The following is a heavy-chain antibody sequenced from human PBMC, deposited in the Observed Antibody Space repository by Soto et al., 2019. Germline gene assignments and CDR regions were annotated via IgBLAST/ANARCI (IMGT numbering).Heavy chain of an antibody. CDR3: ARDSEAATGILGFDY. CDR1: GFTFSSYA. D-gene: IGHD6-13*01. V-gene: IGHV3-30-3*01. J-gene: IGHJ4*02. CDR2: ISYDGSNK. Sequence: GGSLRLSCAASGFTFSSYAMHWVRQAPGKGLEWVAVISYDGSNKYYADSVKGRFTISRDNSKNTLYLQMNSLRVEDTAIYYCARDSEAATGILGFDYWGQGT.